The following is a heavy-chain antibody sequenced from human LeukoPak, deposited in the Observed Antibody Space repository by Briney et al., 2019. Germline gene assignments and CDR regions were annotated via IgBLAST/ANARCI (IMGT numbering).Heavy chain of an antibody. J-gene: IGHJ4*02. CDR2: INSDGSST. V-gene: IGHV3-74*01. Sequence: PGGSLRLSCAASGFTFSSYWMHWVRQAPGKGLVWVSRINSDGSSTSYADSVKGRFTISRDNAKNTLYLQMNSLRAEDTAVYYCARDSDWSYYDSSGYVDYWGQGTLVTVSS. CDR3: ARDSDWSYYDSSGYVDY. CDR1: GFTFSSYW. D-gene: IGHD3-22*01.